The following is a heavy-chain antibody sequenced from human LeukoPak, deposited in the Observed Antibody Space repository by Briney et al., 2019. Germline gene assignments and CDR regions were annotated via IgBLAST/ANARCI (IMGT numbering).Heavy chain of an antibody. J-gene: IGHJ4*02. CDR1: GGSFSGYY. CDR2: INHSGST. V-gene: IGHV4-34*01. Sequence: PSETLSLTCAVYGGSFSGYYWSWIRQPPGKGLEGIGEINHSGSTNYNPSLKSRVTISVDTSKNQFSLKLSSVTAADTAVYYCAREYSYGPGHWGQGTLVTVSS. CDR3: AREYSYGPGH. D-gene: IGHD5-18*01.